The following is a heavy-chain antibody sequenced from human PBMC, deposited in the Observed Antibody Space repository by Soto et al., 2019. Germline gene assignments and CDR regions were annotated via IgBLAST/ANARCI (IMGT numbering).Heavy chain of an antibody. D-gene: IGHD5-18*01. Sequence: QMQLVQSGPEVKKPGTSVKVSCKASGFTFTSSAVQWVRQARGQRLEWIGWIVVGSGNTNYAQKFQERVTITRDMXPXXADMELSSLRSEDTAVYYCAAEEVIQLWLPYAFDIWGQGTMVTVSS. V-gene: IGHV1-58*01. CDR2: IVVGSGNT. J-gene: IGHJ3*02. CDR3: AAEEVIQLWLPYAFDI. CDR1: GFTFTSSA.